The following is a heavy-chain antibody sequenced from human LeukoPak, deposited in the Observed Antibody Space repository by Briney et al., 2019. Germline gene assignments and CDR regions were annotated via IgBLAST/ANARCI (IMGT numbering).Heavy chain of an antibody. CDR1: GDSISSGFYY. CDR3: AREPVTRLYYYYYMDV. V-gene: IGHV4-61*02. J-gene: IGHJ6*03. D-gene: IGHD4-17*01. Sequence: SETLSLTCTVSGDSISSGFYYWSWIRQPAGKGLEWIGRIFTSGSTNYNPSLKSRVTISIDTSKNQFSLKLSSVTAADTAVYYCAREPVTRLYYYYYMDVWGKGTTVTISS. CDR2: IFTSGST.